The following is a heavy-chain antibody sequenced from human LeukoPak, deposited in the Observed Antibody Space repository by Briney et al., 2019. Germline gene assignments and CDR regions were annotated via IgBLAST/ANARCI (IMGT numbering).Heavy chain of an antibody. Sequence: GGSLRLSCAASGFTFSSYAMSWVRQAPGKGLEWVSSIPRSGGSTFYADSVEGRFTISRDKSKNTLYLQMNSLRAADTAVYYCAKGGDFYGSGSKLDYWGQGTLVTVSS. CDR2: IPRSGGST. D-gene: IGHD3-10*01. CDR1: GFTFSSYA. V-gene: IGHV3-23*01. CDR3: AKGGDFYGSGSKLDY. J-gene: IGHJ4*02.